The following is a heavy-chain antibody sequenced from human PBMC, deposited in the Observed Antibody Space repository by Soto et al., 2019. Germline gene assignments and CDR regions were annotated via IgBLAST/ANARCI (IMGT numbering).Heavy chain of an antibody. D-gene: IGHD5-18*01. CDR2: ISFDGSKT. J-gene: IGHJ4*02. V-gene: IGHV3-30-3*01. CDR3: AREGGNGYSYGYSFDY. CDR1: GFIFSNYA. Sequence: GGSLRLSCSASGFIFSNYAMHWVRQAPGKGLEWVTIISFDGSKTHYADSVRGRFTISRDNSNNTLSLQMSNLRPEDTALYYCAREGGNGYSYGYSFDYWGQGTQVTVSS.